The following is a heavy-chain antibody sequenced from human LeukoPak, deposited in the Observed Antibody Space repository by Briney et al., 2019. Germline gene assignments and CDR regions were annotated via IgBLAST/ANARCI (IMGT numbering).Heavy chain of an antibody. Sequence: SMKVSCKASGGTFSSYAISWVRQAPGQGLEWMGGIIPIFGTANYAQKFQGRVTITTDESTSTAYMELSSLRSEDTAVYYCARDVGYIAAAGTSTWGQGTLVTVSS. J-gene: IGHJ5*02. D-gene: IGHD6-13*01. CDR3: ARDVGYIAAAGTST. CDR1: GGTFSSYA. CDR2: IIPIFGTA. V-gene: IGHV1-69*05.